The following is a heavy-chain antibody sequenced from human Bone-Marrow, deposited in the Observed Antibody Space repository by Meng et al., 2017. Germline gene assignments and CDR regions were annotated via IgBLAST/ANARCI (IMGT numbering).Heavy chain of an antibody. V-gene: IGHV1-69*02. CDR3: ATRYSSGYSGSDY. Sequence: SVKVSCKASGGTFSSYTISWVRQAPGQGLEWMGRIIPILGIANYAQKFQGRVTITADKSTSTAYMELSSLRSEDTAVYYCATRYSSGYSGSDYWGQGTLVTVSS. D-gene: IGHD3-22*01. J-gene: IGHJ4*02. CDR1: GGTFSSYT. CDR2: IIPILGIA.